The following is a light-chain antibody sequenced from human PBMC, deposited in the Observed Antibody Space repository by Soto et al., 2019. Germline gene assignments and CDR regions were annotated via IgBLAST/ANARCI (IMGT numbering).Light chain of an antibody. CDR2: SNN. Sequence: QPVLTQPPSASGTPGQRVTISCSGSSSNIGSNTVNWYQQLPGTAPKLLIYSNNQRPSGVPDRFSGSKSGTSASLAISGRQSEDEADYYCAAWDDSLNGAVFGGGTQLTVL. CDR1: SSNIGSNT. J-gene: IGLJ7*01. CDR3: AAWDDSLNGAV. V-gene: IGLV1-44*01.